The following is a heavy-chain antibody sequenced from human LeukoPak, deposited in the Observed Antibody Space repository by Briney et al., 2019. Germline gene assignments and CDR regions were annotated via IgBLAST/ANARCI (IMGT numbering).Heavy chain of an antibody. CDR1: GGSINSYY. CDR3: ARRKVVIW. CDR2: IHYTGST. Sequence: SETLSLTCTVSGGSINSYYWSWIRQPPGKGLEWIGYIHYTGSTTYNPSLQSRVSISVDTSKNQFSLKLSSVTAADTAVYYCARRKVVIWWGQGTLVTVSS. J-gene: IGHJ4*02. D-gene: IGHD2-21*01. V-gene: IGHV4-59*12.